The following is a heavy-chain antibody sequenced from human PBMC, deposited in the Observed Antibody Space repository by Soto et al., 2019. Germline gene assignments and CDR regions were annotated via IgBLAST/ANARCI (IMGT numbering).Heavy chain of an antibody. CDR1: GFNFSSYA. D-gene: IGHD3-10*02. J-gene: IGHJ3*02. CDR2: ISYDGSNK. CDR3: ARSTMSSAFDI. V-gene: IGHV3-30-3*01. Sequence: PGGSLRLSCAASGFNFSSYAMHWVRQAPGKGLEWVAVISYDGSNKYYADSVKGRFTISRDNSKNTLYLQMNSLRAEDTAVYYCARSTMSSAFDIWGQGTMVTVS.